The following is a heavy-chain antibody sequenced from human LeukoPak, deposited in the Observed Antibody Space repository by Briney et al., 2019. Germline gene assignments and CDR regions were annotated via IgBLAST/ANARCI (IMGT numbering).Heavy chain of an antibody. J-gene: IGHJ4*02. CDR1: GGSISSYY. D-gene: IGHD5-18*01. Sequence: SETLSLTCTVSGGSISSYYWSWIRQPPGKGLEWIGYIYYSGSTNYNPSLKSRVMISVDTSKNQFSLKLSSVTAADTAVYYCARDRHSTGPFDYWGQGTLVTVSS. CDR2: IYYSGST. V-gene: IGHV4-59*01. CDR3: ARDRHSTGPFDY.